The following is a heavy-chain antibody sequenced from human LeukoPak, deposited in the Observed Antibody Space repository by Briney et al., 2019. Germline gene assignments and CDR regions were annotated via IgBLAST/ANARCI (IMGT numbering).Heavy chain of an antibody. D-gene: IGHD2-15*01. CDR3: ARGLGYCSGGSCYRRGNNWFDP. Sequence: PSETLSLTCAVYGGSFSGYYWSWIRQPPGKGLEWIGEINHSGSTNYNPSLKSRVTIPVDTSKNQFSLKLSSVTAADTAVYYCARGLGYCSGGSCYRRGNNWFDPWGQGTLVTASS. CDR2: INHSGST. CDR1: GGSFSGYY. V-gene: IGHV4-34*01. J-gene: IGHJ5*02.